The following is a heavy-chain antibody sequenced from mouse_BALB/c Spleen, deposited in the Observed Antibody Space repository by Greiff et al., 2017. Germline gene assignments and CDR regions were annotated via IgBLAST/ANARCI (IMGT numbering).Heavy chain of an antibody. V-gene: IGHV2-3*01. J-gene: IGHJ4*01. D-gene: IGHD1-1*02. CDR2: IWGDGRT. CDR1: GFPLTSYG. CDR3: PKDGSGVYAIDY. Sequence: QVQLKESGPGRLALSQSLSITGTVPGFPLTSYGVSWVRQLPGKGLEWLGAIWGDGRTSYHAAHITRLSISKDNSKSQVFLKLNRLQTDDTATYYYPKDGSGVYAIDYWGQGTSVNVSS.